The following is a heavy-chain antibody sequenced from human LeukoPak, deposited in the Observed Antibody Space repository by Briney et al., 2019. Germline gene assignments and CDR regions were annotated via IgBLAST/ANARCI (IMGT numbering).Heavy chain of an antibody. Sequence: GGSLRLSCAASGFTFSSYGMHWVRQAPGKGLEWVAFIRYDGSNKYYADSVKGRFTISRDNSKNTLYLQMNSLRAEDTAVYYRASHTAYGDYASDYWGQGTLVTVSS. J-gene: IGHJ4*02. CDR1: GFTFSSYG. CDR2: IRYDGSNK. V-gene: IGHV3-30*02. D-gene: IGHD4-17*01. CDR3: ASHTAYGDYASDY.